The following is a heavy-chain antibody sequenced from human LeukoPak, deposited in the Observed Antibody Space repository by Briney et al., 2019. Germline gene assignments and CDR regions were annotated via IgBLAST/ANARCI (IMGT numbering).Heavy chain of an antibody. V-gene: IGHV1-69*06. Sequence: ASVKVSCKASGGTFSSYAISWVRQAPGQGLEWMGGIIPIFGTANYAQRFQGRVTITADKSTSTAYMELSSLRSEDTAVYYCARYSSSWEDAFDIWGQGTMVTVSS. CDR1: GGTFSSYA. CDR3: ARYSSSWEDAFDI. CDR2: IIPIFGTA. J-gene: IGHJ3*02. D-gene: IGHD6-13*01.